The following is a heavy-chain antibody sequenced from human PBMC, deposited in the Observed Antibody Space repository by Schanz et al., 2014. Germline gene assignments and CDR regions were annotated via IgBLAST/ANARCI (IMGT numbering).Heavy chain of an antibody. CDR3: AKEGSIYWDRSVDY. D-gene: IGHD1-26*01. CDR2: ISGSGGST. Sequence: EVQLVESGGGLVHPGGSLRLSCAASGFTFSNCDMTWVRQAPGKGLEWVSAISGSGGSTYYADSVKGRFTISRDNSKNTLYLQMNSLRPEDTAVYYCAKEGSIYWDRSVDYWGQGTLVTVSS. V-gene: IGHV3-23*04. J-gene: IGHJ4*02. CDR1: GFTFSNCD.